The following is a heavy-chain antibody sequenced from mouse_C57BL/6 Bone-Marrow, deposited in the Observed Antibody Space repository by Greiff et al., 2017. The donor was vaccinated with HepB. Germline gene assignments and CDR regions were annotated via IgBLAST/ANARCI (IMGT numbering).Heavy chain of an antibody. CDR3: AKLYYYGSSPNFDD. Sequence: EVQLVESGGGLVKPGGSLKLSCAASGFTFSDYGMHWVRQAPEKGLEWVAYISSGSCTSYYADTVKGRFTISRDNAKNTLFLQITSLRFENTAMYYCAKLYYYGSSPNFDDWGQGTTLTVSS. J-gene: IGHJ2*01. V-gene: IGHV5-17*01. CDR2: ISSGSCTS. D-gene: IGHD1-1*01. CDR1: GFTFSDYG.